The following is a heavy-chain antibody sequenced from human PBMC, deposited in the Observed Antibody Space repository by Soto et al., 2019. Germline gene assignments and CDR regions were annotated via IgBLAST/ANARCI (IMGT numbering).Heavy chain of an antibody. CDR2: ISYDGSNK. CDR3: AKDLGIAAAVIRVLNYYYYYGMDV. D-gene: IGHD6-13*01. Sequence: PGGSMRLSCAASGFTFSSYGMHWVRQAPGKGLEWVAVISYDGSNKYYADSVKGRFTISRDNSKNTLYLQMNSLRAEDTAVYYCAKDLGIAAAVIRVLNYYYYYGMDVWGQGTTVTVSS. V-gene: IGHV3-30*18. CDR1: GFTFSSYG. J-gene: IGHJ6*02.